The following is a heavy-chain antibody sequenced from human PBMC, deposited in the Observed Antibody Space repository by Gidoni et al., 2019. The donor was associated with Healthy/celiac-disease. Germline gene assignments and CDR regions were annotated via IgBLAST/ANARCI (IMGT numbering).Heavy chain of an antibody. CDR3: ARSYYYGSGRYGAFDI. CDR2: SDWDDDK. J-gene: IGHJ3*02. CDR1: GFSLSTSGMR. V-gene: IGHV2-70*04. Sequence: QVTLKESGPALVKPTQTLTLTCTFSGFSLSTSGMRVSWIRQPPGKALEWLARSDWDDDKFYSTSLKTRLTISKDTSKNQVVLTMTNMDPVDTATYYCARSYYYGSGRYGAFDIWGQGTMVTVSA. D-gene: IGHD3-10*01.